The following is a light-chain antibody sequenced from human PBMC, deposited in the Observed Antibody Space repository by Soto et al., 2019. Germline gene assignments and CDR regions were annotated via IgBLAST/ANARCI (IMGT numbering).Light chain of an antibody. V-gene: IGKV1-33*01. Sequence: DIQMTQSPSSLSASVGDRVTITCQASQDISKYLNWYQQKPGKAPKLLLYDASNLDPGVPSRFSGSGSGPDFTLTINSLQPEDIAKYYCQQYKSLLSFGPGTKVDIK. CDR3: QQYKSLLS. CDR1: QDISKY. J-gene: IGKJ3*01. CDR2: DAS.